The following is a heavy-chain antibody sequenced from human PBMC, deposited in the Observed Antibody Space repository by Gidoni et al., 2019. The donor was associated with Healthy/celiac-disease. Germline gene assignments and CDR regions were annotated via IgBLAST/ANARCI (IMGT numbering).Heavy chain of an antibody. D-gene: IGHD1-1*01. Sequence: QVQLQESGPGLVKPSQTLSLTCHVSGGSISSGGYYWRWIRQHPGKGLEWIGYIYYSGSTYYNPSLKSRVTISVDTSKNQFSLKLSSVTAADTAVYYCARDTTGGREYFDYWGQGTLVTVSS. CDR2: IYYSGST. CDR3: ARDTTGGREYFDY. J-gene: IGHJ4*02. CDR1: GGSISSGGYY. V-gene: IGHV4-31*03.